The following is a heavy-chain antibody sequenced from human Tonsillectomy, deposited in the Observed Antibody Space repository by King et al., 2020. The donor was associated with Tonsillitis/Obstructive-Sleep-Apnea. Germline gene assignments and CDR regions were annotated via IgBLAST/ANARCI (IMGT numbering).Heavy chain of an antibody. J-gene: IGHJ4*02. D-gene: IGHD2-2*01. CDR3: ARGGIVVVPAASYYFDY. CDR2: INHSGST. V-gene: IGHV4-34*01. CDR1: GGSXXGYY. Sequence: VQLQQWGXGXLXXXXTLXLXXAXYGGSXXGYYWSWXXQPPGKGLEWIGEINHSGSTNYNPSLKSRVTISVDTSKNQFSLKLSSVTAADTAVYYCARGGIVVVPAASYYFDYWGQGTLVTVSS.